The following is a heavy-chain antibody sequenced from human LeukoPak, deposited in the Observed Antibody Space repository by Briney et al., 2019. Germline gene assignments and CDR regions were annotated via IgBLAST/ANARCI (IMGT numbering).Heavy chain of an antibody. V-gene: IGHV4-34*01. J-gene: IGHJ4*02. D-gene: IGHD4/OR15-4a*01. CDR1: GGSFSGYC. CDR2: INHSGST. Sequence: PSETLSLTCAVYGGSFSGYCWSWIRQPPGKGLEWIGEINHSGSTNYNPSLKSRVTISVDTSKNQFSLKLSSVTAADTAIYYCARDLPVSGAYHQFDSWGQGTLVTVSS. CDR3: ARDLPVSGAYHQFDS.